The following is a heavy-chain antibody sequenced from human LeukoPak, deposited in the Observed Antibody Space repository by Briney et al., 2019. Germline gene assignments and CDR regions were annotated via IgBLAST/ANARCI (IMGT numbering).Heavy chain of an antibody. D-gene: IGHD4-17*01. CDR2: ISAYNGNT. V-gene: IGHV1-18*01. J-gene: IGHJ4*02. Sequence: ASVKVSCQASGYTFTSYGISWVRQARGQGLEWMGWISAYNGNTNYAQKLQGRVTMTTDTSTSTAYMELRSLRSDDTAVYYCARDDQSGDYEGYWGQGTLVTVSS. CDR3: ARDDQSGDYEGY. CDR1: GYTFTSYG.